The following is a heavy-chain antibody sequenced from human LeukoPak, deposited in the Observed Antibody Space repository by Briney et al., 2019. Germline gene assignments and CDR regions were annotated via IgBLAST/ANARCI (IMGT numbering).Heavy chain of an antibody. V-gene: IGHV1-69*01. CDR3: ARDLGATYLLDY. CDR1: GGTFSSYA. D-gene: IGHD1-26*01. J-gene: IGHJ4*02. Sequence: SVKVSCKASGGTFSSYAISWVRQAPGQGLEWMGEIIPIFGTANYAQKFQGRVTITADESTSTAYMELSSLRSEDTAVYYCARDLGATYLLDYWGQGTLVTVSS. CDR2: IIPIFGTA.